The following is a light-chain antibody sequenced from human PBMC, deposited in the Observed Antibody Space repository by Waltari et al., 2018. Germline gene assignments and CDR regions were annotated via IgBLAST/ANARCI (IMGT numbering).Light chain of an antibody. Sequence: EIVLTQSPGTLSLSPGERATLSCRASQDIRRTLAWYQQKPGQPHRLLIYGASNRATGIPDRFSGTGSETDFSLTISRLEPEDFAVYFCQHYLRLPVTYGQGTKVEIK. CDR2: GAS. CDR1: QDIRRT. V-gene: IGKV3-20*01. J-gene: IGKJ1*01. CDR3: QHYLRLPVT.